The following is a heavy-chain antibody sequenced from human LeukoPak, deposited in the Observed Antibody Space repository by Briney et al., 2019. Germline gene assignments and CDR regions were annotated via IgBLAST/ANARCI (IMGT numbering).Heavy chain of an antibody. J-gene: IGHJ4*02. CDR2: IIPIFGTA. D-gene: IGHD3-22*01. V-gene: IGHV1-69*01. CDR1: GGTFSSYA. Sequence: SVKVSCKASGGTFSSYAISWVRQAPGQGLEWMGGIIPIFGTANYAQKFQGRVTITADESTSTAYMELSSLRSEDTAVYYCARPNTFHDSSGYYHHNFDYWGQGTLVTVSS. CDR3: ARPNTFHDSSGYYHHNFDY.